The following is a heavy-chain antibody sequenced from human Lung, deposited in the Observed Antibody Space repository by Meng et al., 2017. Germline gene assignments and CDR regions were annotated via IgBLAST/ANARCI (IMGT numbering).Heavy chain of an antibody. CDR2: INHSGST. CDR1: GGSFSDYY. V-gene: IGHV4-34*01. CDR3: ARGPTTMAHDFDY. D-gene: IGHD4-11*01. J-gene: IGHJ4*02. Sequence: QGQLQQWGAGRLNLSDPLSLSCVVSGGSFSDYYWSWIRQPPGKGLEWIGEINHSGSTNYNPSLESRATISVDTSQNNLSLKLSSVTAADSAVYYCARGPTTMAHDFDYWGQGTLVTVSS.